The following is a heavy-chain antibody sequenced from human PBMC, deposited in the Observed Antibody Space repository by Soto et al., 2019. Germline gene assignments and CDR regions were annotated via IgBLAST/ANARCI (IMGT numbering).Heavy chain of an antibody. V-gene: IGHV1-18*01. CDR2: FNPDNQNT. D-gene: IGHD3-16*01. Sequence: GASVKVSCKVSGYGFTTDGINWVRQAPGQGLEWVGWFNPDNQNTNYAQKFQDRVSLTTDSSTNTAYMELRDLRSDDTAVYYCARVRFGDPFDFWGQGSLVTVSS. J-gene: IGHJ4*02. CDR1: GYGFTTDG. CDR3: ARVRFGDPFDF.